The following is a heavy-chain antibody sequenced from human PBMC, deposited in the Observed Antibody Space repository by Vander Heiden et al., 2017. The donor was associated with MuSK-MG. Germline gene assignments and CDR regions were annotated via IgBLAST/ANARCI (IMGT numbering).Heavy chain of an antibody. CDR2: IIPIFGTA. CDR1: GGTFRSYA. V-gene: IGHV1-69*01. D-gene: IGHD5-18*01. CDR3: ARDRNSYGQSFDY. Sequence: QVQLVQSGAAVKKPGSSVKVSCQASGGTFRSYAISWVRQAPGQGLEWMGGIIPIFGTANYAQKVQGRVTITADESTSTAYMELSSMRSEDTAVYYCARDRNSYGQSFDYWGQGTLVTVSS. J-gene: IGHJ4*02.